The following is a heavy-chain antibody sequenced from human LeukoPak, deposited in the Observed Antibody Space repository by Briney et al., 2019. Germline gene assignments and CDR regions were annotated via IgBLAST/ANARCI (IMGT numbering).Heavy chain of an antibody. CDR2: INSDGSST. J-gene: IGHJ4*02. CDR1: GLSISSDW. V-gene: IGHV3-74*01. Sequence: GGSLRLSCAASGLSISSDWMHWVRQVPGRGLVWVSRINSDGSSTSYADSVKGRFTISRDNAKNTLYLQMNSLRAEDTAVYYCARGSYGYGNYDYWGQGTLVTVSS. CDR3: ARGSYGYGNYDY. D-gene: IGHD5-18*01.